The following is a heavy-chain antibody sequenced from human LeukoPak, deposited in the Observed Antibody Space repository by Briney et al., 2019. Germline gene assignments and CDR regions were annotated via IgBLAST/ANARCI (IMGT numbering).Heavy chain of an antibody. V-gene: IGHV4-34*01. CDR3: ARRGRVTMIPRAPFDP. CDR1: GGSFSGYY. CDR2: INHSGST. J-gene: IGHJ5*02. Sequence: SETLSLTCAVYGGSFSGYYWSWIRQPPGKGLEWIGEINHSGSTNYNPSLKSRVTISVDTSKNQFSLKLSSVTAADTAVYYCARRGRVTMIPRAPFDPWGQGTLVTVSS. D-gene: IGHD3-22*01.